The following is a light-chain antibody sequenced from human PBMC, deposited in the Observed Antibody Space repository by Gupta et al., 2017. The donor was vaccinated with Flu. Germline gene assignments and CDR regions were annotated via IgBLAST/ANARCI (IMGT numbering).Light chain of an antibody. Sequence: DIQMTQSPSSLSASVGDRVTITCRASQGISSYLNWYQQKPGKAPKLLIYAASSLQSGVPSRFSGSGSGTDFTLTISRLQPEDFATYYCQQRDSTPVTFGQGTKVEIK. J-gene: IGKJ1*01. V-gene: IGKV1-39*01. CDR3: QQRDSTPVT. CDR2: AAS. CDR1: QGISSY.